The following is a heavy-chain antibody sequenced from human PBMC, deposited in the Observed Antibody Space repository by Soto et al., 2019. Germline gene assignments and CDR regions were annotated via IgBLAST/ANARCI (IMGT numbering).Heavy chain of an antibody. D-gene: IGHD2-21*01. CDR1: GFSFSDYS. V-gene: IGHV3-30-3*01. J-gene: IGHJ6*02. Sequence: QVHLVESGGGVVQPGRSLRLSCVGSGFSFSDYSIHWVRQAPGKGLEWVAFISYDGDKKFFADSVKGRFNISRDNANNTVSLHMSSLRPEDTAVFHCAVMAGLVVSDDFGLDVWGQGTTVPSP. CDR2: ISYDGDKK. CDR3: AVMAGLVVSDDFGLDV.